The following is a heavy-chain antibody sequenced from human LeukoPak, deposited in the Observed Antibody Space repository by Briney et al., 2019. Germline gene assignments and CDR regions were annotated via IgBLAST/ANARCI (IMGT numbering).Heavy chain of an antibody. J-gene: IGHJ4*02. D-gene: IGHD1-14*01. V-gene: IGHV3-9*01. Sequence: GGSLRLSCAASGFTFDDYAMHWVRQAPGKGLEWVSGISWNSGSIGYADSVKGRFTISRDNAKNSLYLQMNSLRAEDTALYYCAKAPNPYYFDYWGQGTLVTVSS. CDR3: AKAPNPYYFDY. CDR2: ISWNSGSI. CDR1: GFTFDDYA.